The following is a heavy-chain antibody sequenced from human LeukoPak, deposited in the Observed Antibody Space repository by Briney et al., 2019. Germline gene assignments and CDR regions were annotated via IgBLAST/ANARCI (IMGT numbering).Heavy chain of an antibody. D-gene: IGHD6-6*01. CDR3: ARHGSSSLYYGMDV. Sequence: SETLSLTCNVSGGSISNSSYYWGWIRQPPGKGLESIGSIYYSGSTYYDPSLKSRVTISVDTSKNQFSLKLSSVTAADTAVYYCARHGSSSLYYGMDVWGQGTTVAVSS. CDR1: GGSISNSSYY. V-gene: IGHV4-39*01. J-gene: IGHJ6*02. CDR2: IYYSGST.